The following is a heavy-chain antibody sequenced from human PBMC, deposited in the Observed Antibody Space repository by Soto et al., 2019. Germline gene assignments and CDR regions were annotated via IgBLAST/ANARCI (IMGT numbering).Heavy chain of an antibody. CDR1: GSTFTSYG. CDR2: ISAYNGNT. CDR3: ARKASCGGDCYDD. Sequence: XSVKVSCRASGSTFTSYGIRLVRQAPGQGLEWMGWISAYNGNTNYAQKLQGRVTMTTDTSTSTAYMELRSLRSDDTAVYYCARKASCGGDCYDDWGQGTLVTVSS. J-gene: IGHJ4*02. V-gene: IGHV1-18*04. D-gene: IGHD2-21*01.